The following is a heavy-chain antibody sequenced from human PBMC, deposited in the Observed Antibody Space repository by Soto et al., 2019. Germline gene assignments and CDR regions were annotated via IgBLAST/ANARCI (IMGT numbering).Heavy chain of an antibody. V-gene: IGHV1-2*02. Sequence: ASVKVSCKASGYTFTGYYIHWVREAPGQGLEWMGWINPQTGGTSYAQKFQGRVTLSRDTSINTAYLELSRLTFDDAAVYFCAGDVYRLIQTVMEVWAKG. CDR3: AGDVYRLIQTVMEV. J-gene: IGHJ6*02. D-gene: IGHD3-16*01. CDR2: INPQTGGT. CDR1: GYTFTGYY.